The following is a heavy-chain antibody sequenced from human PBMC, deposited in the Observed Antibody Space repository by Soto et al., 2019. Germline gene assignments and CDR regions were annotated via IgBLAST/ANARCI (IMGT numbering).Heavy chain of an antibody. J-gene: IGHJ4*02. CDR1: GYTFTSYA. CDR3: ARGSSGSPYYLDY. Sequence: QVQLVQSGAEVKKPGASVKVSCKASGYTFTSYAMHWVRQAPGQRLEWMGWINAGNGDTKYSQRFQGRVTITKDTSASTAYMELSSLRSEDTAVYYCARGSSGSPYYLDYGGQGTLVTVSS. CDR2: INAGNGDT. D-gene: IGHD1-26*01. V-gene: IGHV1-3*01.